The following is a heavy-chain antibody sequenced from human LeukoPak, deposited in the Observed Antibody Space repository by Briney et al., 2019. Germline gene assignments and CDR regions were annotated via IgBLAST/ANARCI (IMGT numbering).Heavy chain of an antibody. V-gene: IGHV3-9*01. CDR1: GFTFDDYG. J-gene: IGHJ4*02. CDR2: ISWNSGSI. CDR3: AKLRYSNGWYYFDY. D-gene: IGHD6-19*01. Sequence: GGSLRLSCAASGFTFDDYGMHWVRQAPGKGLEWVSGISWNSGSIGYVDSVKGRSTISRDNAKNSLYLQMNSLRAEDTALYYCAKLRYSNGWYYFDYWGQGTLVTVSS.